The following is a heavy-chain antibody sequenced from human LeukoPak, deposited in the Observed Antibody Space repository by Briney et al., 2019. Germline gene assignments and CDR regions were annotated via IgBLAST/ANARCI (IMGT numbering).Heavy chain of an antibody. D-gene: IGHD3/OR15-3a*01. CDR3: ARDKDWANYYYCGMDV. J-gene: IGHJ6*02. CDR1: GGSISSYY. Sequence: SETLSLTCTVSGGSISSYYWSWIRQPAGKGLEWIGRIYTSGSTNYNPSLKSRVTMSVDTSKNQFSLKLSSVTAADTAVYYCARDKDWANYYYCGMDVWGQGTTVTVSS. CDR2: IYTSGST. V-gene: IGHV4-4*07.